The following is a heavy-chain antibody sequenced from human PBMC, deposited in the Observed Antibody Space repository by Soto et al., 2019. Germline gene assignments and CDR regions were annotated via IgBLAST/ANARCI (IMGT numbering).Heavy chain of an antibody. CDR3: TRPNCGGDCDLDDY. CDR2: IRSEAYGGTT. CDR1: GFNFGDYA. Sequence: EVQLVESGGRLVQPGRSLRLSCTASGFNFGDYAMSWFRQAPGKGLEWVGFIRSEAYGGTTEYAASVKGRFTISRDDSESIAYLQMNSLKTEDTAVYYCTRPNCGGDCDLDDYWGQGTLVTVSS. V-gene: IGHV3-49*03. D-gene: IGHD2-21*02. J-gene: IGHJ4*02.